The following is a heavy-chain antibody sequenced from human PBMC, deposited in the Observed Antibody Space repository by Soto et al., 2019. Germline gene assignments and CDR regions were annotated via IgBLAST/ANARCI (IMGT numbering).Heavy chain of an antibody. CDR3: ARDRYYDSSGYFDY. D-gene: IGHD3-22*01. CDR1: GGSVSSTSYY. CDR2: IYYSGST. Sequence: PSETLSLTCTVSGGSVSSTSYYWSWIRQPPGKGLEWIGYIYYSGSTKYNPSLKSRVTLSVDTSKSQFSLKLSSVTAADTAVYYCARDRYYDSSGYFDYWGQGALVTVSS. V-gene: IGHV4-61*01. J-gene: IGHJ4*02.